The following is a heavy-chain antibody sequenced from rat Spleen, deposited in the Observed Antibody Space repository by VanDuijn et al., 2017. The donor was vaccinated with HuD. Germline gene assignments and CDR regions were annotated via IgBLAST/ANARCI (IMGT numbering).Heavy chain of an antibody. D-gene: IGHD1-1*01. CDR1: GFTFSYAW. V-gene: IGHV6-8*01. Sequence: EVQLVETGGSLVQPGKSLKLTCATSGFTFSYAWMHWVRQSQEKQLEWVAQIKAKSNNYATYYAESVKGRFTISRDDSKSSVYLQMNSLKEEDTAIYYCSWDYRNRFAYWGQGTLVTVSS. CDR3: SWDYRNRFAY. CDR2: IKAKSNNYAT. J-gene: IGHJ3*01.